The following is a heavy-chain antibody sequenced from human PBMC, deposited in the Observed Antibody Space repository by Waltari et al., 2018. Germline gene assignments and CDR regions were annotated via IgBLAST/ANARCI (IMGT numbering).Heavy chain of an antibody. J-gene: IGHJ4*02. V-gene: IGHV1-8*02. Sequence: VQLVQSGAEVKKPGESLKISCKGSGYSFTSYWIGWVRQATGQGLEWMGWMNPNSGNTGYAQQFQGRVAMTRNTAISTAYMELSSLTSEDTAVYYCGSWAGYSKWGQGTLVTVSS. CDR3: GSWAGYSK. D-gene: IGHD4-4*01. CDR2: MNPNSGNT. CDR1: GYSFTSYW.